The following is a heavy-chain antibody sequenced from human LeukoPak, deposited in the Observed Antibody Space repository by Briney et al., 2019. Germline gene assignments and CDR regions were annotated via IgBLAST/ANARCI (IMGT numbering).Heavy chain of an antibody. CDR3: ASDPWVQPSQDAFDI. Sequence: SETLSLTCTVSGGSIRSYYWSWIRQPPGNGLEWIGYIYYTGSTNDNPSLKSRVTISVDTSKNQFSLKLSSVTAADTAMYYCASDPWVQPSQDAFDIWGQGTMVTVSS. V-gene: IGHV4-59*01. J-gene: IGHJ3*02. CDR1: GGSIRSYY. CDR2: IYYTGST. D-gene: IGHD3-10*01.